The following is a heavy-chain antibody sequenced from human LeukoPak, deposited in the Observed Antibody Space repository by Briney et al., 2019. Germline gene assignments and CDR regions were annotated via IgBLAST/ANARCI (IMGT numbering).Heavy chain of an antibody. CDR2: IYSSGRT. J-gene: IGHJ4*02. CDR1: GGSISSGNNY. CDR3: ARGGRGRFFDWLALDH. Sequence: SETLSLTCTVSGGSISSGNNYWNWIRQPAGKGLEWIGRIYSSGRTNYNPSLKSRVTISLDMSKKQFFLKFISVTAADTAVYYCARGGRGRFFDWLALDHWGQGHLVTVSS. D-gene: IGHD3-9*01. V-gene: IGHV4-61*02.